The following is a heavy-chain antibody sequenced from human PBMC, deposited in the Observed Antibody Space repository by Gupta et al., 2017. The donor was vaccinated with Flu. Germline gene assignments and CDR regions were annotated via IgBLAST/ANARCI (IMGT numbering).Heavy chain of an antibody. CDR1: GDSISRYY. CDR3: ARDTYDSSGYFWRPCDS. J-gene: IGHJ4*02. Sequence: VPLPESGPGLVKPSEPLSLTCTFSGDSISRYYWSWIRQPPGKGLEWIGYMYKSGSTTYNPYLESRVNISGDTAKNQFSLKLSSVTAADTAVYYGARDTYDSSGYFWRPCDSWGQGTRVTGSS. V-gene: IGHV4-59*01. D-gene: IGHD3-22*01. CDR2: MYKSGST.